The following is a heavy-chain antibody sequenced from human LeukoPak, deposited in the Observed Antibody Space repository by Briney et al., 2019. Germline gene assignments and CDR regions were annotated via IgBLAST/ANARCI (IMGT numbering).Heavy chain of an antibody. J-gene: IGHJ5*02. D-gene: IGHD3-16*01. Sequence: GGSLRLSCAASGFTFNRHWVSWVRQAPGKGLEWVASIKQDGSEKYYVDSVKGRFIISRDNAKNSLSLQMNSLRAEDTAMYYCARLLGESTIYDLWGQGTLVTVSS. CDR2: IKQDGSEK. CDR3: ARLLGESTIYDL. CDR1: GFTFNRHW. V-gene: IGHV3-7*01.